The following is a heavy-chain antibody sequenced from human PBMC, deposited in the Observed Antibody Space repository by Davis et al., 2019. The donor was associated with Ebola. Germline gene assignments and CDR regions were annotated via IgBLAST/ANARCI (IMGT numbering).Heavy chain of an antibody. V-gene: IGHV1-8*01. CDR2: MNPNSGNT. CDR3: ARGLRFRNYYYGMDV. Sequence: ASVKVSCKASGYTFTSYDINWVRQATGQGLEWMGWMNPNSGNTGYAQKFQGRVTMTRNTSISTAYMELSSLRSEDTAVYYCARGLRFRNYYYGMDVWGQGTTVTVSS. CDR1: GYTFTSYD. D-gene: IGHD5-12*01. J-gene: IGHJ6*02.